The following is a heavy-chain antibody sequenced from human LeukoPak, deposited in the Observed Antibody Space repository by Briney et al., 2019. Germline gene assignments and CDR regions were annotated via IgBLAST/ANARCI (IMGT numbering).Heavy chain of an antibody. V-gene: IGHV3-74*01. J-gene: IGHJ4*02. CDR3: ARDPTYCGGDCYSGDGFDY. D-gene: IGHD2-21*02. Sequence: GGSLRLSCAASGFTFSSYWMHWVRQAPGKGLVWVSRINSDGSSTSYADSVKGRFTISRDNAKNTLYLQMNSLRAEDTAVYYCARDPTYCGGDCYSGDGFDYWGQGTLVTVSS. CDR2: INSDGSST. CDR1: GFTFSSYW.